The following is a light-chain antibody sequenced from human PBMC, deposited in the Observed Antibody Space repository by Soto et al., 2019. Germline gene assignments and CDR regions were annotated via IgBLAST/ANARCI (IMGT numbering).Light chain of an antibody. V-gene: IGLV6-57*04. Sequence: NFMLTQPHSVSESPGKTVTISCTRSSGSIASNYVQWYQQRPGSAPTTVIYEHNQRPSGVPDRFSGSTDGSSNSASLTISGLQTEDEADYYCQSYDSSNHVVFGGGTKLTVL. CDR2: EHN. J-gene: IGLJ2*01. CDR1: SGSIASNY. CDR3: QSYDSSNHVV.